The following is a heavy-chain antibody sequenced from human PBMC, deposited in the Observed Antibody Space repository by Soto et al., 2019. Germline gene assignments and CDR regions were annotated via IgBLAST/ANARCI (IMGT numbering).Heavy chain of an antibody. CDR1: GFTFSSYA. V-gene: IGHV3-23*01. Sequence: PGGSLRLSCEASGFTFSSYAMSWVCQAPGKGLEWVSGISGGGGTTYYADSVKGRFTISRENSKSTLYLQVNSLRAEDTAVYYCAKDQAAGGTISRYFQDWGQGTLVTVSS. J-gene: IGHJ1*01. CDR3: AKDQAAGGTISRYFQD. D-gene: IGHD6-13*01. CDR2: ISGGGGTT.